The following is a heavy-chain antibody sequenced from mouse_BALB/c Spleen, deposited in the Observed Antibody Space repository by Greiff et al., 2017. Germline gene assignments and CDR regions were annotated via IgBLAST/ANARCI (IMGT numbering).Heavy chain of an antibody. D-gene: IGHD1-1*01. J-gene: IGHJ3*01. CDR2: ISSGSSTI. V-gene: IGHV5-17*02. CDR1: GFTFSSYG. Sequence: EVKLVESGGGLVQPGGSRKLSCAASGFTFSSYGMHWVRQAPEKGLEWVAYISSGSSTIYYADKVKGRFTISRDNHKNTLFLQMTSLRSEDTAMYYCANYEGFAYWGQGTLVTVSA. CDR3: ANYEGFAY.